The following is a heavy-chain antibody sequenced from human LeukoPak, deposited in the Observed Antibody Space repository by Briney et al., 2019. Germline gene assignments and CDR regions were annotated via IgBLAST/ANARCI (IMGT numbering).Heavy chain of an antibody. CDR3: ARVLGVTLYYYYYMDV. CDR2: IYYSGST. V-gene: IGHV4-59*12. Sequence: SETLSLTCTVSGGSISSYYWSWIRQPPGTGLEWIGYIYYSGSTNYNPSLKSRVTISVDTSKNQFYLKLSSVTAADTAVYYCARVLGVTLYYYYYMDVWGQGTLVTVSS. D-gene: IGHD3-3*01. J-gene: IGHJ6*03. CDR1: GGSISSYY.